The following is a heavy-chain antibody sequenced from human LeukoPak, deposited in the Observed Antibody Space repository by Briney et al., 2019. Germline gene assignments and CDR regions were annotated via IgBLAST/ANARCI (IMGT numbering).Heavy chain of an antibody. V-gene: IGHV3-15*01. CDR3: TKYYYDSSGYLYYFDY. CDR1: GFTFTNAW. J-gene: IGHJ4*02. CDR2: IKSKTDGGTA. D-gene: IGHD3-22*01. Sequence: GGSLRLSCAASGFTFTNAWMSWFRQAPGKGLEWVGRIKSKTDGGTADYAAPVKGRFTISRDDSKNTLYLQMNSLKTEDTAVYYCTKYYYDSSGYLYYFDYWGQGTLVTVSS.